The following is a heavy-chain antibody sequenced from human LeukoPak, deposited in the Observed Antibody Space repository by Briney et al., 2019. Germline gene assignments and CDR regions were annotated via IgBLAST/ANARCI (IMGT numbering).Heavy chain of an antibody. CDR1: GGSISSSSYY. Sequence: PSETLSLTCTVSGGSISSSSYYWGWIRQPPGKGLEWIGSIYYSGSTYYNPSLKSRVTISVDTSKNQFSLKLSSVTAADTAVYYCARDWQRWQQLVLLSAFDIWGQGTMVTVSS. D-gene: IGHD6-13*01. V-gene: IGHV4-39*07. CDR2: IYYSGST. J-gene: IGHJ3*02. CDR3: ARDWQRWQQLVLLSAFDI.